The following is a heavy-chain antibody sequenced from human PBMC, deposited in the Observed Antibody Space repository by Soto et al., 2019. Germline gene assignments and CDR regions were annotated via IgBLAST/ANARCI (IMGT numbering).Heavy chain of an antibody. D-gene: IGHD6-13*01. CDR1: GGSISSSSYY. CDR3: ARHQEQQLVLFAFDI. J-gene: IGHJ3*02. Sequence: QLQLQESGPGLVKPSETLSLTCTVSGGSISSSSYYWGWIRQPPGKGLEWIGSIYYSGSTYYNPSLKSRFTISVDTSKNQFSLQLSSVTAADTAVYYCARHQEQQLVLFAFDIWGQGTLVTVSS. CDR2: IYYSGST. V-gene: IGHV4-39*01.